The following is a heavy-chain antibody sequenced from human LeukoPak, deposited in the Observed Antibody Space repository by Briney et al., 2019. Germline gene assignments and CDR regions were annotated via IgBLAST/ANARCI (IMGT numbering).Heavy chain of an antibody. Sequence: GGSLRLSCTASGFTFGDYAMSWFRQAPGKGLEWVAFIRSKAYGGTTEYAASVKGRFTISRDDSKSIAYLQMNSLKTEDTAVYYCTRAGDDWDFDYWGQGTLVTVSS. D-gene: IGHD3-9*01. J-gene: IGHJ4*02. CDR3: TRAGDDWDFDY. CDR1: GFTFGDYA. V-gene: IGHV3-49*03. CDR2: IRSKAYGGTT.